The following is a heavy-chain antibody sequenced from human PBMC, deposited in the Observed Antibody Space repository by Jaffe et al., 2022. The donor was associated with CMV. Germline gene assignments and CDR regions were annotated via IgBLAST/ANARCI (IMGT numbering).Heavy chain of an antibody. V-gene: IGHV3-21*01. D-gene: IGHD3-16*01. Sequence: VQLVESGGGLVNPGGSLRLSCAASGFTFSKYSLNWVRQAPGKGLECVSSINSGGSYIYYATSVKGRFTISRDNAKNSLYLQMNSLRVEDTAVYYCATGGRGYWGQGTLVTVSS. CDR1: GFTFSKYS. CDR3: ATGGRGY. J-gene: IGHJ4*02. CDR2: INSGGSYI.